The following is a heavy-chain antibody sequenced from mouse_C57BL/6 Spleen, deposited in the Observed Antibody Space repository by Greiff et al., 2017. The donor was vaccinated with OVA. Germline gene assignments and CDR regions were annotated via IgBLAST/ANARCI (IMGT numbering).Heavy chain of an antibody. CDR3: AATAQATFGFAY. J-gene: IGHJ3*01. V-gene: IGHV1-69*01. D-gene: IGHD3-2*02. CDR2: IDPSDSYT. Sequence: QVQLQQPGAELVMPGASVKLSCKASGYTFTSYWMHWVKQRPGQGLEWIGEIDPSDSYTNYNQKFKGKSTLTVDKSSSTAYMQLSSLTSEDSAVYYCAATAQATFGFAYWGQGTLVTVSA. CDR1: GYTFTSYW.